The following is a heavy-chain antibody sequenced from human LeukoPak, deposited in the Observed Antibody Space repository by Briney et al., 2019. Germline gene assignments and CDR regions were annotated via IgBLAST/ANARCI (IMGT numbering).Heavy chain of an antibody. J-gene: IGHJ6*03. CDR2: IYPGDSDT. D-gene: IGHD2-15*01. CDR3: ARHSRYCSGGSCLGPARRNMDV. CDR1: GYSFTSYW. Sequence: GESLKISCKGSGYSFTSYWIGWVRQMPGKGLGWMGIIYPGDSDTRYSPSFQGQVTISADKSLSTPYLQWSSLKASDTAMYYCARHSRYCSGGSCLGPARRNMDVWGKGTTVTVCS. V-gene: IGHV5-51*01.